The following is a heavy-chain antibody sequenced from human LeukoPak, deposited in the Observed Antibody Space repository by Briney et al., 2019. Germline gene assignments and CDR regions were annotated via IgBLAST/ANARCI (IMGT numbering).Heavy chain of an antibody. D-gene: IGHD1-26*01. CDR2: TYYRSKWYN. V-gene: IGHV6-1*01. CDR1: GDSVSSNSAA. J-gene: IGHJ4*02. CDR3: AREPHGGSYYLFPYDY. Sequence: SQTLSLTCAISGDSVSSNSAAWSWIRQSPSRDLEWLGRTYYRSKWYNDYAVSVKSRITINPDTSKNQSSLQLNSVTPEDTAVYYCAREPHGGSYYLFPYDYWGQGTLVTVSS.